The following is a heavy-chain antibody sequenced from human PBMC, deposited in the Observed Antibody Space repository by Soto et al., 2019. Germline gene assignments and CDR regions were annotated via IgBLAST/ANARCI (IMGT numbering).Heavy chain of an antibody. CDR2: FDPEDGET. J-gene: IGHJ4*02. CDR3: AKDRIAVAGTTQLFDY. V-gene: IGHV1-24*01. D-gene: IGHD6-19*01. Sequence: ASVKVSCKVSGYTLTVLSMHWVRQAPGKGLEWMGGFDPEDGETIYAQKFQGRVTMTEDTSTDTAYMELSSLRSEDTAVYYCAKDRIAVAGTTQLFDYWGQGTLVTVSS. CDR1: GYTLTVLS.